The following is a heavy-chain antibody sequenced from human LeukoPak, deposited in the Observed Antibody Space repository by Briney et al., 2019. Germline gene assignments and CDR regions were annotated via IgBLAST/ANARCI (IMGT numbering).Heavy chain of an antibody. CDR1: GGSISSHS. J-gene: IGHJ6*03. CDR2: IYYSGST. D-gene: IGHD4-11*01. CDR3: ARGVLTTVNYYMDV. V-gene: IGHV4-59*11. Sequence: SETLSLTCTVSGGSISSHSWSWIRQPPGKGLEWIGYIYYSGSTNYNPSLKSRVTISVDMSKNQFSLKLSSVTAADTAVYYCARGVLTTVNYYMDVWGKGTTVTVSS.